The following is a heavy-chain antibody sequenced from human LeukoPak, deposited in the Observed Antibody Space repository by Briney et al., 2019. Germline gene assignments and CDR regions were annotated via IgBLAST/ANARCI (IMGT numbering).Heavy chain of an antibody. V-gene: IGHV3-30*02. Sequence: GSLRLSSAASGFTFSSYGMHWVRRAPGKGLEWVAFIRYDGSNKYYADSVKGRFTISRDNSKNTLYLQMNSLRAEDTAVYYCAKGAMGYFDYWGQGTLVTVSS. CDR2: IRYDGSNK. J-gene: IGHJ4*02. CDR1: GFTFSSYG. CDR3: AKGAMGYFDY.